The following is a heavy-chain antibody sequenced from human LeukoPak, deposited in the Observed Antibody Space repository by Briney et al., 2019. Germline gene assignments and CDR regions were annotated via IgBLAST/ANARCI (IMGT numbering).Heavy chain of an antibody. CDR1: GYTFTKYL. Sequence: GASVKVSRKTSGYTFTKYLIHWVRQAPGQGLEWVGTINPNGDATNYAPRLQGRLTLTQDTPTNTVYMELRGLTPDDTAVYYCARPLFCAFDNCGYWLDPWGPGTLVTVSS. CDR3: ARPLFCAFDNCGYWLDP. V-gene: IGHV1-46*01. D-gene: IGHD1-20*01. CDR2: INPNGDAT. J-gene: IGHJ5*02.